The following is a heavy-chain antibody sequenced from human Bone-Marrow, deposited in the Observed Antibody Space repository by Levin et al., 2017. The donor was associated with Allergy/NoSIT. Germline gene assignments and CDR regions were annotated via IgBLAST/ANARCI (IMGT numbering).Heavy chain of an antibody. CDR1: GVSITSGGDY. CDR3: ARGRSASGLFDL. CDR2: SYYSGST. J-gene: IGHJ5*02. V-gene: IGHV4-31*03. D-gene: IGHD2-8*02. Sequence: SCNVSGVSITSGGDYWTWIRQHPEKGLEWIGCSYYSGSTFYSPSLRSRVIISVDTSKNQFSLSLNSVTAADTAIYYCARGRSASGLFDLWGQGALVTVSS.